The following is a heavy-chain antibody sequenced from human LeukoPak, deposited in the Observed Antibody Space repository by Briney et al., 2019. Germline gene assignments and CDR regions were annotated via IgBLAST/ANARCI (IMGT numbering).Heavy chain of an antibody. CDR2: ISYDGSNK. CDR1: GFTFSSYG. V-gene: IGHV3-30*18. CDR3: AKVPYGSGSYEYYFDY. D-gene: IGHD3-10*01. J-gene: IGHJ4*02. Sequence: GGSLRLSCAASGFTFSSYGMHWVRQAPGKGLEWVAVISYDGSNKYYADSVKGRFTISRDNSKNTLYLQMNSLRAEDTAVYYCAKVPYGSGSYEYYFDYWGQGTLVTVSS.